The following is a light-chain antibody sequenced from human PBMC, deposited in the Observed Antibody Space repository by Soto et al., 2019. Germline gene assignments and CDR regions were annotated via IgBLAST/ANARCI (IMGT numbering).Light chain of an antibody. CDR1: SSDVGGYNY. V-gene: IGLV2-14*01. CDR2: DVS. Sequence: HSVLTQPASVSGSPGQSITISCTGTSSDVGGYNYVSWYQQHPGKAPKLMIYDVSNRPSGVSNRFSGSKSGNTASLTISGIQAEDEADYYCSSYSSSSTLVVFGGGTKLTVL. CDR3: SSYSSSSTLVV. J-gene: IGLJ2*01.